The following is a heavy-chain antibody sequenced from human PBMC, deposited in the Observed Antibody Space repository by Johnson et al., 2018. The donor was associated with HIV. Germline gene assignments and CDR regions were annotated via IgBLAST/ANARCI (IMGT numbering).Heavy chain of an antibody. CDR3: TTGFGPAYEI. D-gene: IGHD3-16*01. Sequence: VQLVESGGGLVQPGRSLRLSCAASGFTFDDYAMHWVRQAPGKGLEWVSGISWNRGRIAYADSVKGRFTISRENAKNSLYLQMNSLRADDTAVYYCTTGFGPAYEIWGQGTMVTVSS. J-gene: IGHJ3*02. CDR2: ISWNRGRI. V-gene: IGHV3-9*01. CDR1: GFTFDDYA.